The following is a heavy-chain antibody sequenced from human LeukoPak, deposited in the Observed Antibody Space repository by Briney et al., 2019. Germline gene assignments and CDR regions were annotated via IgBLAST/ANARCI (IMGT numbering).Heavy chain of an antibody. Sequence: ETLSLTCTVSGGSISSSSYYWGWIRQPPGKGLEWVSVIYSGGSTYYADSVKGRFTISRDNSKNTLYLQMNSLRAEDTAVYYCARDSGTFDAFDIWGQGTMVTVSS. J-gene: IGHJ3*02. CDR3: ARDSGTFDAFDI. CDR2: IYSGGST. V-gene: IGHV3-53*01. CDR1: GGSISSSSYY.